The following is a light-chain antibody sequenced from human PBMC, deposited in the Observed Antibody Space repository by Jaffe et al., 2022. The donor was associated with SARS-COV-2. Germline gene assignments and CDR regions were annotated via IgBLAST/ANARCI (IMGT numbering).Light chain of an antibody. V-gene: IGLV1-47*01. Sequence: QSVLTQPPSASGTPGQRVTISCSGNSSNIGTNYGYWYQQLPGKAPKLLIYRDNQRPSGVPDRFSGSKSGTSASLAISGLRSEDEADYHCAAWDDILPGHWVFGGGTKLTVL. CDR3: AAWDDILPGHWV. CDR1: SSNIGTNY. CDR2: RDN. J-gene: IGLJ3*02.